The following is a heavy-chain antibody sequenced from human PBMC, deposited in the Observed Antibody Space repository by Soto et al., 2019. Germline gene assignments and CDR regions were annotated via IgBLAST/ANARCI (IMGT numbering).Heavy chain of an antibody. D-gene: IGHD6-13*01. CDR2: IYYSGST. CDR1: GGSISSGGYY. V-gene: IGHV4-31*03. J-gene: IGHJ1*01. CDR3: ASGSSEWAAGRWTKYFQQ. Sequence: PSETLCLTCTVSGGSISSGGYYWSWIRQHPGKGLEWIGYIYYSGSTYYNPSLKSRVTISVDTSKNQFSLKLSSVTAADTAVYYCASGSSEWAAGRWTKYFQQWGQGTLVTVSS.